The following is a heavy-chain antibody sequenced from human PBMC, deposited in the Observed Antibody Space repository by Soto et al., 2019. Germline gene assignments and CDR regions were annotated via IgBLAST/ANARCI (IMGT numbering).Heavy chain of an antibody. CDR3: ARVPFTRFPWFDP. D-gene: IGHD3-3*02. CDR1: GGTFSSYA. Sequence: ASVKVSCKASGGTFSSYAISWVRQAPGQGLEWMGGIIPIFGTANYAQKFQGRVTITADESTSTAYMELGSLRSEDTAVYYCARVPFTRFPWFDPWGQGTLVTVSS. CDR2: IIPIFGTA. V-gene: IGHV1-69*13. J-gene: IGHJ5*02.